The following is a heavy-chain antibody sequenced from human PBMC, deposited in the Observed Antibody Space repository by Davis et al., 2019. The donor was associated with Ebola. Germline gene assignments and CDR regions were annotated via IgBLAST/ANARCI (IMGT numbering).Heavy chain of an antibody. CDR3: ARLPALSIAARRNYYHYGMDV. Sequence: AASVTVSCKASGYTFTNYGISWVRQAPGQGLEWMGWISAYNGNTNYAQKLQGRVTMTTDTSTSTAYMELRSLRSDDTAVYYCARLPALSIAARRNYYHYGMDVWGQGTTVTVSS. J-gene: IGHJ6*02. CDR2: ISAYNGNT. CDR1: GYTFTNYG. V-gene: IGHV1-18*01. D-gene: IGHD6-6*01.